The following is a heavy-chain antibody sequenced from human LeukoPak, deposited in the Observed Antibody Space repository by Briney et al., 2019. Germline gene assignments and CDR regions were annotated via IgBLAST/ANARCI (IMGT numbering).Heavy chain of an antibody. CDR1: GGTFSSYA. CDR2: IIPIFGTA. V-gene: IGHV1-69*05. J-gene: IGHJ3*02. CDR3: ARDRASGSYFDAFDI. Sequence: GASVKLSCKASGGTFSSYAISWVRQAPGQGLEWMVGIIPIFGTANYAHKFQGRVTITTDESTSTAYMELSSLRSEDTAVYYCARDRASGSYFDAFDIWGQGTMVTVSS. D-gene: IGHD1-26*01.